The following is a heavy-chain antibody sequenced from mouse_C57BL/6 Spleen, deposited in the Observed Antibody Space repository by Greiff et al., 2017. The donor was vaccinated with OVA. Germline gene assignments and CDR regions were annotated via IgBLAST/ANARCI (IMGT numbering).Heavy chain of an antibody. J-gene: IGHJ2*01. CDR2: IYPSDSEP. CDR1: GYTFTSYW. Sequence: QVQLQQPGAELVRPGSSVKLSCKASGYTFTSYWLDWVKQRPGQGLEWIGNIYPSDSEPHYNQKFKDKATLTVDKSSSPASMQLSSLTSSDSAVYDCARRRDGYYVFFDYWGQGTTLTVSS. D-gene: IGHD2-3*01. V-gene: IGHV1-61*01. CDR3: ARRRDGYYVFFDY.